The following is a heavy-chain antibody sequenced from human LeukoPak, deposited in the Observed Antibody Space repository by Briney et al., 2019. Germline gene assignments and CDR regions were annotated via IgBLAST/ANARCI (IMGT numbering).Heavy chain of an antibody. CDR1: GGSISSYY. CDR2: IYTSGST. V-gene: IGHV4-4*07. CDR3: ARDLLDTAMVPFDY. D-gene: IGHD5-18*01. J-gene: IGHJ4*02. Sequence: SETLSLTCTVSGGSISSYYWSWIRQPAGKGLEWIGRIYTSGSTNYNPSLKSRVTMSVDTSKNQFSLKLSSATAADTAVYYCARDLLDTAMVPFDYWGQGTLVTVSS.